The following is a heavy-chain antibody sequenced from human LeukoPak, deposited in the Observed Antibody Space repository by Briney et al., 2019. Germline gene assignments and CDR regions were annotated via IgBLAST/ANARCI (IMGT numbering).Heavy chain of an antibody. CDR2: IKQDGSEK. D-gene: IGHD6-19*01. J-gene: IGHJ4*02. CDR3: ARDRIAMAVAGTPLDY. CDR1: GLTFSSYW. Sequence: GGSLRLSCAASGLTFSSYWMSWVRQAPGKGLEWVANIKQDGSEKYYVDSVKGRFTISRDNAKNSLYLQMNSLRAEDTAVYYCARDRIAMAVAGTPLDYWGQGTLVTVSS. V-gene: IGHV3-7*01.